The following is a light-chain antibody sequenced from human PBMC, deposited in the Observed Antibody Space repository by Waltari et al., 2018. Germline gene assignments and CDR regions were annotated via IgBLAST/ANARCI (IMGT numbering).Light chain of an antibody. CDR1: QSISSY. CDR2: AAS. V-gene: IGKV1-39*01. CDR3: QQSYSTPST. Sequence: IQMTQSPSSLSQSVGDRVTITCRESQSISSYLNWYQQKPGKAPKLLIYAASSLQSGVPSRFSGSGSGTDFTLTISSLQPEDFATYYCQQSYSTPSTFGQGTKVEIK. J-gene: IGKJ1*01.